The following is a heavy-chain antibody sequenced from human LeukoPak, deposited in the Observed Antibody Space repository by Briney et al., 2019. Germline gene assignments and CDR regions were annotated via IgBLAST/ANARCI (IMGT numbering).Heavy chain of an antibody. CDR1: GGTFSSYA. CDR2: IIPIFGTA. J-gene: IGHJ4*02. D-gene: IGHD3-22*01. Sequence: SVKVSCKASGGTFSSYAISWVRQAPGQGLVWMGRIIPIFGTANYAQKFQGRVTITTDESTSTAYTELSSLRSEDTAVYYCARGLYDSSGYYRGFGYWGQGTLVTVSS. V-gene: IGHV1-69*05. CDR3: ARGLYDSSGYYRGFGY.